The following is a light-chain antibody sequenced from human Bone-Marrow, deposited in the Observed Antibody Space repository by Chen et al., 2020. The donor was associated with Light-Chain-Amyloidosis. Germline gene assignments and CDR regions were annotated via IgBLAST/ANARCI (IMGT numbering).Light chain of an antibody. J-gene: IGLJ1*01. CDR2: EVT. CDR1: SSDVGGDNH. CDR3: SSYTITNTLV. Sequence: CALNHPASVSGSPGQPITNSCTGTSSDVGGDNHVSWYQQHPDKAPKLMIYEVTNRPSWVPDRLSGSKSDNTASLTISGLQTEDEADYFCSSYTITNTLVFGSGTRVTVL. V-gene: IGLV2-14*01.